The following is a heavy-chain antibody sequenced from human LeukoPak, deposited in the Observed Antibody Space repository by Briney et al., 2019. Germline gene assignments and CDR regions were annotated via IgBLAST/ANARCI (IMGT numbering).Heavy chain of an antibody. J-gene: IGHJ4*02. CDR3: AKSGYNRFDY. V-gene: IGHV3-23*01. CDR2: ISGSGSGGST. CDR1: GFTFSSSA. D-gene: IGHD5-24*01. Sequence: GGSLRLSCAASGFTFSSSAMSWVRQAPGKGLEWVSSISGSGSGGSTYYADSVKGRFTISRDNSKNTLYLQMNSLRAEGTAVYYCAKSGYNRFDYWGQGTLVTVSS.